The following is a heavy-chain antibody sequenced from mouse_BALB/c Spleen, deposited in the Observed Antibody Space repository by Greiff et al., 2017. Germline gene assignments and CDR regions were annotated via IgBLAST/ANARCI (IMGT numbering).Heavy chain of an antibody. D-gene: IGHD1-1*01. CDR3: ARDGSLDY. CDR2: ISSGGST. V-gene: IGHV5-6-5*01. Sequence: EVQGVESGGGLVKPGGSLKLSCAASGFTFSSYAMSWVRQTPEKRLEWVASISSGGSTYYPDSVKGRFTISRDNARNILYLQMSSLRSEDTAMYYCARDGSLDYWGQGTTLTVSS. CDR1: GFTFSSYA. J-gene: IGHJ2*01.